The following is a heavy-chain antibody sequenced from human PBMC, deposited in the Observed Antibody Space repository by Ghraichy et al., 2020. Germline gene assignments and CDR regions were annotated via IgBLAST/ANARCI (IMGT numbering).Heavy chain of an antibody. J-gene: IGHJ4*02. CDR2: IYNSGST. V-gene: IGHV4-61*02. CDR1: GDSISSSSDW. D-gene: IGHD3-10*01. Sequence: SETLSLTCTVSGDSISSSSDWWSWIRQPAGKGLEWIGRIYNSGSTNYNPSLKSRVTIAIDTSKNQFFLKLTSVTAADTAVYFCARGPRRGLGYFDYWGQGALVTVSS. CDR3: ARGPRRGLGYFDY.